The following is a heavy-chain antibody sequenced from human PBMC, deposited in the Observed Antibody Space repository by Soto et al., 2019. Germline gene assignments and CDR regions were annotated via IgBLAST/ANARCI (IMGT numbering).Heavy chain of an antibody. CDR2: IYYSGST. Sequence: SETLSLTCTVSGGSISSYYWSWIRQPPGKGLEWIGYIYYSGSTNYNPSLKSRVTISVDTSKNQFSLKLSSVTAADTAVYYCAREWLDDFDIWGQGTMVTISS. J-gene: IGHJ3*02. CDR3: AREWLDDFDI. V-gene: IGHV4-59*01. D-gene: IGHD5-12*01. CDR1: GGSISSYY.